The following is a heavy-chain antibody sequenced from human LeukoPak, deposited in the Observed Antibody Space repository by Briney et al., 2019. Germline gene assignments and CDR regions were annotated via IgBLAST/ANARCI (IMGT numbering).Heavy chain of an antibody. J-gene: IGHJ4*02. D-gene: IGHD4-23*01. V-gene: IGHV3-74*01. Sequence: GGSLRLSCAASGFTFSSDWMHCVRQAPGKGRVWVSRINSDESSTSYADSVKGRFTISRDNAKNTLYLQMNSLRADDTAVYYCARDGYYGGNSNHVYWGQGTLVTVSS. CDR1: GFTFSSDW. CDR3: ARDGYYGGNSNHVY. CDR2: INSDESST.